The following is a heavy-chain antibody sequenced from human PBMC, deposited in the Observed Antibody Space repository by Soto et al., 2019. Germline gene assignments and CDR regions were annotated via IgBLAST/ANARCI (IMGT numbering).Heavy chain of an antibody. CDR3: ARARGARYFDY. CDR1: GGSISSGDYY. V-gene: IGHV4-30-4*01. CDR2: IYYSGST. D-gene: IGHD2-15*01. Sequence: QVQLQESGPGLVKPSQTLSLTCTVSGGSISSGDYYWSWIRQPPGKGLEWIGYIYYSGSTYYNPSLKRRVTMSVDTSKNQFSLKLSSVTAAATAVYYCARARGARYFDYWGQGTLVTVSS. J-gene: IGHJ4*02.